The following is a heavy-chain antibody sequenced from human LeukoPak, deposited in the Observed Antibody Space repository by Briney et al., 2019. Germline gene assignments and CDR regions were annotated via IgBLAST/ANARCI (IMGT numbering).Heavy chain of an antibody. Sequence: PGGSLRLSCAASGFTFSSYAMSWVRQAPGKGLEWVSGVSGSADSTNYADSVKGRFTISRDNSKNTLYLQMNSLRAEDTAVYYCAKGGEPQQWLVPYYFDYWGQGPLVTVSS. CDR2: VSGSADST. CDR3: AKGGEPQQWLVPYYFDY. D-gene: IGHD6-19*01. J-gene: IGHJ4*02. CDR1: GFTFSSYA. V-gene: IGHV3-23*01.